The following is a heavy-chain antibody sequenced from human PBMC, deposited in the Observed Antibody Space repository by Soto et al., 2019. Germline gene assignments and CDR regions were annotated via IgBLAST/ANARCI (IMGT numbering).Heavy chain of an antibody. J-gene: IGHJ4*02. CDR3: VSTKGPFDH. CDR2: VYSGGST. Sequence: TGGSLRLSCAASGFTVSSNSMSWVRQAPGKGLEWVSTVYSGGSTYYADSVKGRFTISRDNSKNTLYLQMNSLRAEDTAVYYCVSTKGPFDHWGQGTLVTVSS. V-gene: IGHV3-66*01. CDR1: GFTVSSNS.